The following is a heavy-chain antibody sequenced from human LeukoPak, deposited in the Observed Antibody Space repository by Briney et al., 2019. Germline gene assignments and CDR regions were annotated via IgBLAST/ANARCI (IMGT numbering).Heavy chain of an antibody. CDR1: GFTFSSYG. Sequence: GGSLRLSCAASGFTFSSYGMHWVRQAPGKGLEWVAFIRYDGSNKYYADSVKGRFTISRDNSKNTLYLQMNSLRAEDTAVYYCAAPMTTVVGPFDYWGQGTLVTVSS. CDR2: IRYDGSNK. D-gene: IGHD4-23*01. V-gene: IGHV3-30*02. CDR3: AAPMTTVVGPFDY. J-gene: IGHJ4*02.